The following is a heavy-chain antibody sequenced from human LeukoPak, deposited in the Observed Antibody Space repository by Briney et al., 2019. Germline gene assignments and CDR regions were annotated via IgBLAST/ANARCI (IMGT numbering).Heavy chain of an antibody. CDR3: AGGSGRIAVAGTLGGYFDY. Sequence: SQTLSLTCAISGDSVSSNSAAWNWIRQSPSRGLEWLGRTYYRSKWYNDYAVSVKSRITINPDTSKNQFSLQLNSVTPEDTAVYYCAGGSGRIAVAGTLGGYFDYWGQGTLVTVSS. V-gene: IGHV6-1*01. J-gene: IGHJ4*02. D-gene: IGHD6-19*01. CDR1: GDSVSSNSAA. CDR2: TYYRSKWYN.